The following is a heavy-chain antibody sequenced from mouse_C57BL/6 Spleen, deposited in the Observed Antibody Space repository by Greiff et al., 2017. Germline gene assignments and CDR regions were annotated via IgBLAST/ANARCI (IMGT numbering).Heavy chain of an antibody. V-gene: IGHV1-26*01. CDR3: ARGKGYGYDFDY. CDR2: INPNNGGT. J-gene: IGHJ2*01. CDR1: GYTFTDYY. Sequence: EVQLQQSGPELVKPGASVKISCKASGYTFTDYYMNWVKQSHGKSLEWIGDINPNNGGTSYNQKFKGKATLTVDKSSSTAYMELRSLTSEDSAVYYCARGKGYGYDFDYWGQGTTLTVSS. D-gene: IGHD2-2*01.